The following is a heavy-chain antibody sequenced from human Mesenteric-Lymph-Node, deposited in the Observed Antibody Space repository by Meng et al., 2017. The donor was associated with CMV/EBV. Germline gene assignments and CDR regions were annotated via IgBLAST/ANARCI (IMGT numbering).Heavy chain of an antibody. CDR3: ARDTAGDY. D-gene: IGHD5-18*01. CDR1: GFTFSTYW. CDR2: IKQDGSEN. V-gene: IGHV3-7*01. Sequence: GESLKISCAASGFTFSTYWMSWVRQAPGKGLEWVANIKQDGSENYYVDSVKGRFTISRDNAKNSLYLQMNSLRAEDTAVYYCARDTAGDYWDQGTLVTVSS. J-gene: IGHJ4*02.